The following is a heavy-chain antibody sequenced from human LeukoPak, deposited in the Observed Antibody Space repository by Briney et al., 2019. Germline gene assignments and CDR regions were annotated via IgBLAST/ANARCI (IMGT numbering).Heavy chain of an antibody. CDR3: TRGVDATRWYDP. CDR2: ISDDGTTT. Sequence: TGGSLRLSCAASGFTFSTYWMHWVRQAPGEGLVWVSRISDDGTTTIYADSVKGRFTISRDNAKNTLYLEMNSLRVEDAAVYYCTRGVDATRWYDPWGQGTLVTVSS. V-gene: IGHV3-74*01. D-gene: IGHD2-15*01. CDR1: GFTFSTYW. J-gene: IGHJ5*02.